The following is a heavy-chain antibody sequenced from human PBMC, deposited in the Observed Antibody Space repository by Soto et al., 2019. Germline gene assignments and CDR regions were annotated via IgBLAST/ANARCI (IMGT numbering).Heavy chain of an antibody. D-gene: IGHD1-26*01. Sequence: PGESLKISCKGSGYSFTSYWIGWVRQMPGKGLEWIGTIYPGDSDTKYSSAFRGHVTISADTSVSTAYLQWRSLEATDSAIYYWARDSGSYWHYLDFWGQGTLVTVSS. CDR3: ARDSGSYWHYLDF. CDR2: IYPGDSDT. J-gene: IGHJ4*02. CDR1: GYSFTSYW. V-gene: IGHV5-51*01.